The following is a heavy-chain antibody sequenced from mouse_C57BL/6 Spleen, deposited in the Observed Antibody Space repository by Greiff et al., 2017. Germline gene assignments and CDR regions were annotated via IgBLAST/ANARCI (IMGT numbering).Heavy chain of an antibody. CDR1: GYTFTSYW. Sequence: VQLQQPGAELVMPGASVKLSCKASGYTFTSYWMHWVKQRPGQGLEWIGEIDPSDSYTNYNQKFKGKSTLTVDKSSSTAYMQLSSLTSEDSAVYYCARRYYGSSYDYWGQGTTLTVSS. CDR2: IDPSDSYT. V-gene: IGHV1-69*01. CDR3: ARRYYGSSYDY. J-gene: IGHJ2*01. D-gene: IGHD1-1*01.